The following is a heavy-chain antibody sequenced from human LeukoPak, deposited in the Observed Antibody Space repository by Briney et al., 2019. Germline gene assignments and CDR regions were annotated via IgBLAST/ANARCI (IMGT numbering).Heavy chain of an antibody. J-gene: IGHJ4*02. Sequence: SVKVSCKASGGTFSSYTISWVRQAPGQGLEWMGRIIPILGIANYAQRFQGRVTITADKSTSTAYMELSSLRSEDTAVYYCARDLPRNGADYWGQGTLVTVSS. CDR1: GGTFSSYT. CDR3: ARDLPRNGADY. D-gene: IGHD3-10*01. V-gene: IGHV1-69*04. CDR2: IIPILGIA.